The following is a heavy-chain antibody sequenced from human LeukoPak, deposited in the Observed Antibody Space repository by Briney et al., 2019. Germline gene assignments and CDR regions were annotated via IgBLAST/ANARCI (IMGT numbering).Heavy chain of an antibody. D-gene: IGHD3-16*02. CDR1: GFTFSNAW. CDR3: TTFLGGVIVIRDY. V-gene: IGHV3-15*01. CDR2: IKSKTDGGTT. Sequence: GGSLRLSCAASGFTFSNAWMSWVRQAPGKGLEWVGRIKSKTDGGTTDYAAPVKGRFTISRDDSKNTLYLQMNSLKTEDTAVYYGTTFLGGVIVIRDYWGQGTLVTVSS. J-gene: IGHJ4*02.